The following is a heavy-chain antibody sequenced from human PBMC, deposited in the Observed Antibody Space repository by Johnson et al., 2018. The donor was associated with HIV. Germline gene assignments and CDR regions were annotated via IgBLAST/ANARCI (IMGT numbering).Heavy chain of an antibody. Sequence: VQLVESGGGLVKPGGSLRLSCAASGFTFSNAWMSWVRQAPGKGLEWVGRINTKTAGGTTDYAAPVKGRFTISRDDPKNTLYRQMNSLKTEDTAVYDCTTDLASDAFDIWGKGTMVTVSS. CDR3: TTDLASDAFDI. CDR1: GFTFSNAW. CDR2: INTKTAGGTT. V-gene: IGHV3-15*01. J-gene: IGHJ3*02.